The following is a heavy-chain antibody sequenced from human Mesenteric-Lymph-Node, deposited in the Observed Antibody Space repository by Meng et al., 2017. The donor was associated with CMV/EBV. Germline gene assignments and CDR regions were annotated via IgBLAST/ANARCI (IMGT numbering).Heavy chain of an antibody. D-gene: IGHD3-3*01. CDR2: IYYSGST. J-gene: IGHJ6*02. CDR3: AREFRMTMFGVTTAKGMDV. Sequence: SETLSLTCTVSGGSISSSSYYWGWIRQPPGKGLEWIGSIYYSGSTYYNPSLKSRVTISVDTSKDQFSLNLSSVTAADTAVYYCAREFRMTMFGVTTAKGMDVWGLGTTVTVSS. CDR1: GGSISSSSYY. V-gene: IGHV4-39*07.